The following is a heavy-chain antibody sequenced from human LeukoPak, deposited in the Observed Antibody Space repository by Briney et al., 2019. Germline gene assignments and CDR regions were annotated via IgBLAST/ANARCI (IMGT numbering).Heavy chain of an antibody. CDR2: IYSGGST. D-gene: IGHD3-22*01. CDR3: ARGYYYDSSGYYVPFGY. J-gene: IGHJ4*02. CDR1: GFTVSSNY. V-gene: IGHV3-66*01. Sequence: GGSLRLSCAASGFTVSSNYMSWVPQAPGKGLEWVSVIYSGGSTYYADSVKGRFTISRDNSKNTLYLQINSLRAEDTAVYYCARGYYYDSSGYYVPFGYWGQGTLVTVSS.